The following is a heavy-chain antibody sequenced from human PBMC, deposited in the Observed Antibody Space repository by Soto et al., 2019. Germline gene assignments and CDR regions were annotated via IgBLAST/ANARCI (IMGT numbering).Heavy chain of an antibody. Sequence: ASVKVSCKASGGTFSSYAISWVRQAPGQGLECMGGIIPVFGTANYAQKFQGRVTINADESTSTVYMELSSLRSEETDVYYCARGWNDFPHWGQGTLVTVSS. CDR2: IIPVFGTA. J-gene: IGHJ1*01. CDR3: ARGWNDFPH. V-gene: IGHV1-69*13. CDR1: GGTFSSYA. D-gene: IGHD1-1*01.